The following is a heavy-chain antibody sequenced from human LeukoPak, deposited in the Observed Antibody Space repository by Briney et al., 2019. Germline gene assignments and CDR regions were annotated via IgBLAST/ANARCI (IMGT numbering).Heavy chain of an antibody. D-gene: IGHD6-19*01. CDR3: ARQRGSGWFGY. J-gene: IGHJ4*02. CDR2: IYYSGST. V-gene: IGHV4-39*01. Sequence: PSETLSLTCTVSGGSISSSSYYWGWIRQPPGKGLEWIGSIYYSGSTYYNPSLKSRVTISVDTSKDQFSLKLSSVTAADTAVYYCARQRGSGWFGYWGQGTLVTVSS. CDR1: GGSISSSSYY.